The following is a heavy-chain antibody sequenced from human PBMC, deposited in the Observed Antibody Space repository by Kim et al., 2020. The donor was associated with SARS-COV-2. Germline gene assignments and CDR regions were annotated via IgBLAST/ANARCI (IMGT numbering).Heavy chain of an antibody. CDR3: ARPDSSGYFFDI. V-gene: IGHV4-39*01. CDR1: GGSISSSSYY. D-gene: IGHD3-22*01. Sequence: SETLSLTCTVSGGSISSSSYYWGWIRQPPGKGLEWIGSIYYSGSTYYNPSLKSRVTISVDTSKNQFSLKLSSVTAADTAVYYCARPDSSGYFFDIWGQGTMVTVSS. CDR2: IYYSGST. J-gene: IGHJ3*02.